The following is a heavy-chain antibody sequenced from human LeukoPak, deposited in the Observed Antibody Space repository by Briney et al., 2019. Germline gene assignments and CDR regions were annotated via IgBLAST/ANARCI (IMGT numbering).Heavy chain of an antibody. D-gene: IGHD3-22*01. CDR1: GGSFSGYY. J-gene: IGHJ4*02. CDR3: ANYCDSSGYSGFDY. CDR2: INHSGST. Sequence: ASETLSLTCAVYGGSFSGYYWSWIRQPPGKGLEWIGEINHSGSTNYNPSLKSRVTISVDTSKNQFSLKLSSVTAADTAVYYCANYCDSSGYSGFDYWGQGTLVTVSS. V-gene: IGHV4-34*01.